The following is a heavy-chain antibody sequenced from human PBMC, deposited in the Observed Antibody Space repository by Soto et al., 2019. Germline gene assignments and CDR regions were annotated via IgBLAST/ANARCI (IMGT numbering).Heavy chain of an antibody. Sequence: EVQLLESGGGLVQPGGSLRLSCAASGFTFSSYAMSWVRQAPGKGLEWVSAISGSGGSTYYADSVKGRFTISRDNSKNTLYLQLNSLRAEDTAVYYCAASGGYNYYYGMDVWGQGTTVTVSS. CDR1: GFTFSSYA. J-gene: IGHJ6*02. D-gene: IGHD3-22*01. V-gene: IGHV3-23*01. CDR2: ISGSGGST. CDR3: AASGGYNYYYGMDV.